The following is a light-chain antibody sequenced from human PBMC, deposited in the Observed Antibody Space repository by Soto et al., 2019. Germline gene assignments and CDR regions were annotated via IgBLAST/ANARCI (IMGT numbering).Light chain of an antibody. J-gene: IGKJ4*01. CDR1: QDISNY. Sequence: DIQMTQSPSSLSASVGDRVTITCQASQDISNYLNWYQQKPGKAPKLLIYDASHLETGVPSRFSGSGSGKVFTFTISSLQPEDIATYYCQQYDNLPLTFGGGTRVDIK. V-gene: IGKV1-33*01. CDR2: DAS. CDR3: QQYDNLPLT.